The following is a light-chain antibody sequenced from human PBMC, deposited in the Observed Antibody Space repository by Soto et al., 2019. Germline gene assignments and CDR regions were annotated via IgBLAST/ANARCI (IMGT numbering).Light chain of an antibody. CDR2: YNN. Sequence: QAVVTQPPSASGTPGQRVTISCSGSSSNIGSNSVNWFRQFPGAAPKVLIYYNNRRPSGVPDRFSGSKSGTSASLAISGLQSEDEADYYCAAWDDSLNGVIFGGGTKLTVL. J-gene: IGLJ2*01. CDR3: AAWDDSLNGVI. CDR1: SSNIGSNS. V-gene: IGLV1-44*01.